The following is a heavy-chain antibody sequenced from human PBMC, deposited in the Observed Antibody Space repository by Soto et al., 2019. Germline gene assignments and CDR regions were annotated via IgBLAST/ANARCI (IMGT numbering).Heavy chain of an antibody. CDR1: GFTFSSYA. CDR3: AKDKEVVVVPAANPMDV. J-gene: IGHJ6*03. CDR2: ISGSGGST. D-gene: IGHD2-2*01. Sequence: WGSLRLSCAASGFTFSSYAMSWVRQAPGKGLEWVSAISGSGGSTYYADSVKGRFTISRDNSKNTLYLQMNSLRAEDTAVYYCAKDKEVVVVPAANPMDVWGKGTTVTVSS. V-gene: IGHV3-23*01.